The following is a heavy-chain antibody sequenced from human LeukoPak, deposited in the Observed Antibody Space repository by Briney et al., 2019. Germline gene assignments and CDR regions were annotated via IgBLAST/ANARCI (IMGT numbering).Heavy chain of an antibody. D-gene: IGHD7-27*01. J-gene: IGHJ4*02. Sequence: PGGSLRLSCAASGFTFSSYEMNWDRQAPGKGLEWVSYISSSGSTIYYADSVKGRFTISRDNAKNSLYLQMNSLRAEDTAVYYCARAERTGRFDYWGQGTLVTVSS. CDR2: ISSSGSTI. CDR1: GFTFSSYE. CDR3: ARAERTGRFDY. V-gene: IGHV3-48*03.